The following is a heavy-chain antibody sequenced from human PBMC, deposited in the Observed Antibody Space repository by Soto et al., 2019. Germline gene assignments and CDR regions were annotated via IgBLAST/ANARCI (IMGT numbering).Heavy chain of an antibody. Sequence: QVQLVESGGGVVQPGRSLRLSCAASGFTFSSYAMHWVRQAPGKGLEWVAVISYDGSNKYYADSVKGRFTISRDNSKNTLYLQMNSLRAEDTAVYYCAASIRGNYYYYYGMDDWGQGTTVTVSS. J-gene: IGHJ6*02. CDR1: GFTFSSYA. CDR2: ISYDGSNK. V-gene: IGHV3-30-3*01. CDR3: AASIRGNYYYYYGMDD.